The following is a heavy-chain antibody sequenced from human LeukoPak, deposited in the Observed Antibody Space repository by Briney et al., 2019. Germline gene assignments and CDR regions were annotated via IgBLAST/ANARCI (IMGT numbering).Heavy chain of an antibody. V-gene: IGHV3-21*01. CDR3: ARGGNAYDY. J-gene: IGHJ4*02. Sequence: TGGSLRLSCAASGFTFSSYWMNWVRQAPGKGLEWVSSISSSSNNIYYADSVKGRFTISRDNAKNSLYLQMNSLRGEDTAVYYCARGGNAYDYWGQGTLVTVSS. D-gene: IGHD4-23*01. CDR1: GFTFSSYW. CDR2: ISSSSNNI.